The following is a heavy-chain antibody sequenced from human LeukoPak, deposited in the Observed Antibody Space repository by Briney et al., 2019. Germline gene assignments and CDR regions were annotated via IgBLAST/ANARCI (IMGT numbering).Heavy chain of an antibody. J-gene: IGHJ4*02. Sequence: PGGSLRLSCAASGFTFSSYAMHWVRQAPGKGLEWVSSISSSSSYIYYADSVKGRFTISRDNAKNSLYLQMNSLRAEDTAVYYCASSPARDSSSFYWGQGTLVTVSS. D-gene: IGHD6-6*01. CDR2: ISSSSSYI. CDR1: GFTFSSYA. CDR3: ASSPARDSSSFY. V-gene: IGHV3-21*01.